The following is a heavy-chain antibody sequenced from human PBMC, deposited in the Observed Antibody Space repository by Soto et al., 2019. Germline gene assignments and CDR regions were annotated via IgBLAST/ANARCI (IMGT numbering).Heavy chain of an antibody. V-gene: IGHV4-31*03. J-gene: IGHJ5*02. CDR3: ARVPSGGSGSYRFSNNWFDP. CDR2: IYYSGST. CDR1: GGSISSGGYY. Sequence: SETLSLTCTVSGGSISSGGYYWSWIRQHPGKGLEWIGYIYYSGSTYYNPSLKSRVTISVDTSKNQFSLKLRSVTAADTAVYYCARVPSGGSGSYRFSNNWFDPWGQGTLVTVSS. D-gene: IGHD3-10*01.